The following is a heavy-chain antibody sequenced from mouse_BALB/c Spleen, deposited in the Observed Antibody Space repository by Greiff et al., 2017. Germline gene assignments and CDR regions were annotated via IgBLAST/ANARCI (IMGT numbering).Heavy chain of an antibody. J-gene: IGHJ2*01. V-gene: IGHV1S22*01. CDR2: IYPGSGST. CDR1: GYTFTSYW. Sequence: LQQSGSELVRPGASVKLSCKASGYTFTSYWMHWVKQRPGQGLEWIGNIYPGSGSTNYDEKFKSKATLTVDTSSSTAYMQLSSLTSEDSAVYYCTRGFDYWGQGTTLTVSS. CDR3: TRGFDY.